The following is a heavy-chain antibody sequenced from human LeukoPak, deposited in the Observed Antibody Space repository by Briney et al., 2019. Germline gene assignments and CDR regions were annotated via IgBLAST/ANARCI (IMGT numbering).Heavy chain of an antibody. V-gene: IGHV4-4*07. J-gene: IGHJ3*01. D-gene: IGHD3-22*01. CDR3: ARELRYDNSDSGAF. CDR2: IYTSGST. CDR1: GGSISSYY. Sequence: SETLSLTCTVSGGSISSYYWSWIRQPAGKGLEWIGRIYTSGSTNYNPSLKSRVTMSVDTSKNQFSLKLSSVTAADTAIYYCARELRYDNSDSGAFWGQGTVVTVSS.